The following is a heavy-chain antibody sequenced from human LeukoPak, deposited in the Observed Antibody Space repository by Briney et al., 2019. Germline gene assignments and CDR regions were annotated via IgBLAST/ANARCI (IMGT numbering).Heavy chain of an antibody. CDR3: ARDSGTGPIDY. CDR1: GGTFSSYA. V-gene: IGHV1-46*01. Sequence: GSSVKVSCKASGGTFSSYAISWVRQAPGQGLEWMGIINPSGGSTSYAQKFQGRVTTTRDTSTSTVYMELSSLRSEDTAVYYCARDSGTGPIDYWGQGTLVTVSS. CDR2: INPSGGST. D-gene: IGHD1-7*01. J-gene: IGHJ4*02.